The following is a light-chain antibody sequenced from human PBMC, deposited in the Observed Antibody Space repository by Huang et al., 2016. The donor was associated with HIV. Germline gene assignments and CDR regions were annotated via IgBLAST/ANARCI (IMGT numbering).Light chain of an antibody. Sequence: DTQMTQSPSTLSASIGDRITLTCRASQSITGWLAWYQHKPGKAPTLLIYKTSRLESGVPSRFSGGGSGTEFTLTISSLQPDDFATYYCQQYNSFSATFGQGTKVEIK. V-gene: IGKV1-5*03. CDR1: QSITGW. CDR2: KTS. J-gene: IGKJ1*01. CDR3: QQYNSFSAT.